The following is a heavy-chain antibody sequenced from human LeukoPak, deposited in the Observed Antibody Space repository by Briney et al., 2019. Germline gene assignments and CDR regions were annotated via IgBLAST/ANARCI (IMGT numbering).Heavy chain of an antibody. CDR1: GYTFTSYD. D-gene: IGHD2-15*01. J-gene: IGHJ6*02. Sequence: ASVKVSCKASGYTFTSYDINWVRQAPGQGLEWMGIINPSGGSTSYAQKFQGRVTMTRDTSTSTVYMELSSLRSEDTAVYYCARVGWPMDVWGQGTTVTVSS. V-gene: IGHV1-46*01. CDR2: INPSGGST. CDR3: ARVGWPMDV.